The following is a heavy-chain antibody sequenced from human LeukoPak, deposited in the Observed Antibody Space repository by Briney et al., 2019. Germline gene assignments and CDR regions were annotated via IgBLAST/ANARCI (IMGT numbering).Heavy chain of an antibody. V-gene: IGHV3-30*18. CDR1: GFTFSSYG. CDR2: ISYDGSNK. J-gene: IGHJ4*02. D-gene: IGHD3-9*01. CDR3: AKARYYDILTGYCDY. Sequence: PGGSLRLSCAASGFTFSSYGMHWVRQAPGKGLEWVAVISYDGSNKYYADSVKGRFTISRDNSKNTLYLQMNSLRAEDTAVYYCAKARYYDILTGYCDYWGQGTLVTVSS.